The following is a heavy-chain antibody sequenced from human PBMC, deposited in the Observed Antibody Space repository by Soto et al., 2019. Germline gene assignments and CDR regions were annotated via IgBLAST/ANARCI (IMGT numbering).Heavy chain of an antibody. CDR1: SGPSKSHN. CDR2: VYDTWST. CDR3: VRQGIGFLHGLVDV. J-gene: IGHJ6*01. D-gene: IGHD3-10*01. V-gene: IGHV4-59*08. Sequence: QVQVQQSGPGLVKPSETLSLTCTVSSGPSKSHNWGWIRQPPGRGLEWIGYVYDTWSTSYNPSLKSRVTVSADPSTNRISLTLRFVTAADTAVYYCVRQGIGFLHGLVDVWGQGTRVIVSS.